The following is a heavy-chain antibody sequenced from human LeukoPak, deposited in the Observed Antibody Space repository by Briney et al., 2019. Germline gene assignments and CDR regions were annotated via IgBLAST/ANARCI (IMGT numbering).Heavy chain of an antibody. CDR2: IIPILGIA. D-gene: IGHD2-2*01. CDR3: AREQYRYCSSTSCYLDYYYGMDV. J-gene: IGHJ6*02. CDR1: GGTFSSYA. Sequence: GASVKVPCKASGGTFSSYAISWVRQAPGQGLEWMGRIIPILGIANYAQKFQGRVTITADKSTSTAYMELSSLRSEDTAVYYCAREQYRYCSSTSCYLDYYYGMDVWGQGTTVTVSS. V-gene: IGHV1-69*04.